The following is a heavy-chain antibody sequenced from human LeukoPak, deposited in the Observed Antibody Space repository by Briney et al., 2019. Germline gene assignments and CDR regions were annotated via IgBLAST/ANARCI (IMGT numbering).Heavy chain of an antibody. J-gene: IGHJ4*02. CDR3: ARAAYYYDSSGYYYVAYYFDY. D-gene: IGHD3-22*01. Sequence: GASVKVSCKASGGTFSSYAISWVRQAPGQGLEWMGGIIPIFGTANYAQKFQGRVTITADESTSTAYMELSSLRSEDTAVYYCARAAYYYDSSGYYYVAYYFDYWGQGTLVTVSS. V-gene: IGHV1-69*13. CDR2: IIPIFGTA. CDR1: GGTFSSYA.